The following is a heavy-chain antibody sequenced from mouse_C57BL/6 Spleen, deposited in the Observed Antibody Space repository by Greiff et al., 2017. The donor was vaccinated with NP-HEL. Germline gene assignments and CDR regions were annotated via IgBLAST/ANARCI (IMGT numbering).Heavy chain of an antibody. CDR3: ARGNYYGSSYRGAMDY. CDR2: IYPRSGNT. Sequence: VQLQESGAELARPGASVKLSCKASGYTFTSYGISWVKQRTGQGLEWIGEIYPRSGNTYYNEKFKGKATLTADKSSSTAYMELRSLTSEDSAVYFCARGNYYGSSYRGAMDYWGQGTSVTVSS. J-gene: IGHJ4*01. V-gene: IGHV1-81*01. CDR1: GYTFTSYG. D-gene: IGHD1-1*01.